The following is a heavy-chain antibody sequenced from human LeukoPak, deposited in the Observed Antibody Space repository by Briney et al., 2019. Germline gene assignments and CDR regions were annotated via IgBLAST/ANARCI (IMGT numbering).Heavy chain of an antibody. Sequence: PGGSLRLSCEASGFTFNDYYMAWIRQAPGKGLEWVSYISSSGTSIYYADSVKGRFSLSRDNAKNSLFLQMDSLRADDSAVYFCARDGATVVSRGAFDLWGQGTMVTVSS. CDR3: ARDGATVVSRGAFDL. D-gene: IGHD4-23*01. V-gene: IGHV3-11*04. CDR2: ISSSGTSI. J-gene: IGHJ3*01. CDR1: GFTFNDYY.